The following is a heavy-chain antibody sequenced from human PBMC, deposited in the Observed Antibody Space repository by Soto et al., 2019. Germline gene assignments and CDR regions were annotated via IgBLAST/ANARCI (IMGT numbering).Heavy chain of an antibody. CDR3: AGDGQDSSGYLPPPYYFDY. D-gene: IGHD3-22*01. CDR1: GGTFSSYA. Sequence: QVQLVQSGAEVKKPGYSVKVSSKAPGGTFSSYAISCVRQAPGQGLEWMGGIIPIFGTANYAQKFQGRVTITADESTSTAYMEPSRLRSEDTAVYSCAGDGQDSSGYLPPPYYFDYWGQGTLVTVSS. J-gene: IGHJ4*02. V-gene: IGHV1-69*12. CDR2: IIPIFGTA.